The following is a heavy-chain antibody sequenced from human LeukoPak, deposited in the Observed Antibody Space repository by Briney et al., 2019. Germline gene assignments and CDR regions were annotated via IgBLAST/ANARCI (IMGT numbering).Heavy chain of an antibody. CDR1: GFSFSTYW. CDR3: ARGSTWGGDY. J-gene: IGHJ4*02. CDR2: IKQDGSEK. V-gene: IGHV3-7*05. D-gene: IGHD3-16*01. Sequence: GGSLRLSCAASGFSFSTYWMSWVRQAPGKGLEWVANIKQDGSEKYYVDSAKGRFTISRDNAKNLLYLQMSSLRAEDTAVYYCARGSTWGGDYWGQGTLVTVSS.